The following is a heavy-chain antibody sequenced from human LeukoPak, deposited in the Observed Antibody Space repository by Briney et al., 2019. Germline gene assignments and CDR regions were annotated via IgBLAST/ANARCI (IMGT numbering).Heavy chain of an antibody. CDR1: GFTFTNSS. Sequence: KTGGSLRLSCAASGFTFTNSSMNWIRKAPGKGLEWVSSITDSPNYVEYADSVKGRFTISRDDAKNSLYLQMDSLRADDTAVYYCARDPYQLSWFDPRGQGTLVTVSS. J-gene: IGHJ5*02. V-gene: IGHV3-21*01. D-gene: IGHD1-1*01. CDR3: ARDPYQLSWFDP. CDR2: ITDSPNYV.